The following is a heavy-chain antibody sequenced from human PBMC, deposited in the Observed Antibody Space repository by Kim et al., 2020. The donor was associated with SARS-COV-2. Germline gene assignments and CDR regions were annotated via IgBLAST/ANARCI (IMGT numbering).Heavy chain of an antibody. D-gene: IGHD6-13*01. CDR1: GFYFSNYW. CDR3: ARPRYSTSWYGMDV. V-gene: IGHV5-51*01. J-gene: IGHJ6*02. Sequence: GESLKISCEGYGFYFSNYWIAWVRQMPGKGLEWRGMIYAGDYQTRYSPSFQGQVTISVDKSIGTAYLQWSSLQASDTAKYYCARPRYSTSWYGMDVWGQGTTVTVSS. CDR2: IYAGDYQT.